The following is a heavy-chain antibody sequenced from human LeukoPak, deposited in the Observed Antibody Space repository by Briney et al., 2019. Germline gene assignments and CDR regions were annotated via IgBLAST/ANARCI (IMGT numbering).Heavy chain of an antibody. CDR2: ISWNSNNI. D-gene: IGHD2-2*01. J-gene: IGHJ6*03. Sequence: GRSLRLSCAASGFTFDDYAMHWVRQAPGKGLEWVSGISWNSNNIGYADSVKGRFTISRDNAKNSLYLQMNSLRAEDTAVYYCARGGCSSTSCPIYYYYYMDVWGKGTTVTVS. CDR3: ARGGCSSTSCPIYYYYYMDV. V-gene: IGHV3-9*01. CDR1: GFTFDDYA.